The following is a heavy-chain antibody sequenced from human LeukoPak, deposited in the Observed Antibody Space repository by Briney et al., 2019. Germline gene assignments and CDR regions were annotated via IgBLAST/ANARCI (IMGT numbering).Heavy chain of an antibody. V-gene: IGHV3-23*01. CDR1: GFTFSSNA. Sequence: GGSLRLSCAASGFTFSSNAMTWVRQAPGKGLEWVSTIRGNGGGTHYAESLRGRFTISRGNSKSTVYLQMNSLSAEDTAIYYCAKAGIGVVGYFDYWGQGTLVTVSS. CDR3: AKAGIGVVGYFDY. D-gene: IGHD6-19*01. CDR2: IRGNGGGT. J-gene: IGHJ4*02.